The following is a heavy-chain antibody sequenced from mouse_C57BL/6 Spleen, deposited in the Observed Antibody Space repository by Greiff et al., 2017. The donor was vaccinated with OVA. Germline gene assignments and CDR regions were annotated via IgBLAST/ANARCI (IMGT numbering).Heavy chain of an antibody. Sequence: QVQLKESGAELVRPGASVTLSCKASGYTFTDYEMHWVKQTPVHGLEWIGAIDPETGGTAYNQKFKGKAILTADKSSSTAYMELRSLTSEDSAVYYCTSCGFSTPFAYWGQGTLVTVSA. CDR2: IDPETGGT. CDR1: GYTFTDYE. D-gene: IGHD1-1*01. CDR3: TSCGFSTPFAY. J-gene: IGHJ3*01. V-gene: IGHV1-15*01.